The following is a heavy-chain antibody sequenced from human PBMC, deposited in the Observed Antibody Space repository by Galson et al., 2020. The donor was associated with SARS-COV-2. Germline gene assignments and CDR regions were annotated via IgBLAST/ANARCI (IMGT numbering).Heavy chain of an antibody. CDR3: ASQNDITMIRGAGFDI. Sequence: GGSLRLSCAASGFTVSSNYMSWVRQAPGKGLEWVSVIYSGGSTYYADSVKGRFTISRDNSKNTLYLQMNSLRAEDTAVYYCASQNDITMIRGAGFDIWGQGTMVTVSS. J-gene: IGHJ3*02. D-gene: IGHD3-22*01. CDR1: GFTVSSNY. V-gene: IGHV3-66*02. CDR2: IYSGGST.